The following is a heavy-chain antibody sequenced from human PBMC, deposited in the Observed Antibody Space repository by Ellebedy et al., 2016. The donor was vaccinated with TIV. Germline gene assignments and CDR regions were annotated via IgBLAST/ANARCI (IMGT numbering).Heavy chain of an antibody. Sequence: GESLKISXAASGFTVSSNYMSWVRQAPGKGLEWVSVIYSGGSTYYAGSVKGRFTISRDNSKNTLYLQMNSLRAEDTAVYYCARCFINYYYGTDVWGQGTTVTVSS. V-gene: IGHV3-53*01. CDR2: IYSGGST. D-gene: IGHD3-16*01. CDR3: ARCFINYYYGTDV. J-gene: IGHJ6*02. CDR1: GFTVSSNY.